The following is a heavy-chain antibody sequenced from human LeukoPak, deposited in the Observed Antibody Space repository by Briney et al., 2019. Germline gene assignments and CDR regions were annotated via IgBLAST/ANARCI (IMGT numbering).Heavy chain of an antibody. Sequence: GASVKVSCKASGYTFTSYGISWVRQAPGQGLERMGWISAYNGNTNYAQKLQGRVTMTTDTSTSTAYMELRSLRSDDTAVYYCARDRFGRGYSGQRGIGYWGQGTLVTVSS. J-gene: IGHJ4*02. CDR2: ISAYNGNT. CDR1: GYTFTSYG. D-gene: IGHD5-12*01. V-gene: IGHV1-18*01. CDR3: ARDRFGRGYSGQRGIGY.